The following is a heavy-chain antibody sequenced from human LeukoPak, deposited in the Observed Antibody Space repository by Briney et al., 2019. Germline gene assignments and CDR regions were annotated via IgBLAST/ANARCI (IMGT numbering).Heavy chain of an antibody. D-gene: IGHD3-10*01. CDR2: ISYDGSSK. CDR3: ARLSYDSGTHYTCYKY. CDR1: GFTFSTYA. V-gene: IGHV3-30*04. Sequence: GGSLRLSCAASGFTFSTYAMHWVRQAPGKGLEWVAVISYDGSSKYYADSVKGRFTISRDNSKNTLYLQMNSLRADDTAVYYCARLSYDSGTHYTCYKYWGQGTLVTVSS. J-gene: IGHJ4*02.